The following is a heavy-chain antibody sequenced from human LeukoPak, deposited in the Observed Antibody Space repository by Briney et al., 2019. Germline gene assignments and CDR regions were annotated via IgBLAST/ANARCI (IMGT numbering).Heavy chain of an antibody. CDR2: ICGIGGST. CDR1: GFTFSSYA. D-gene: IGHD2-2*01. V-gene: IGHV3-23*01. J-gene: IGHJ6*04. CDR3: AKDRVYCSSTSCYSDGMDV. Sequence: PGGSLRLSCAASGFTFSSYAMSWVRQAPGKGLEWVSAICGIGGSTYYADSVKGRFTISRDNSKNTLYLQMNSLRAEDTAVYYCAKDRVYCSSTSCYSDGMDVWGKGTTVTVSS.